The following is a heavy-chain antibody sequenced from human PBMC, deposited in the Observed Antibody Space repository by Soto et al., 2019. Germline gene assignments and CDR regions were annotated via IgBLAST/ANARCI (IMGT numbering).Heavy chain of an antibody. V-gene: IGHV1-69*06. Sequence: SVKVSCKASGGTFSSYAISWVRQAPGQGLEWMGGIIPIFGTANYAQKFQGRVTITADKSTSTAYMELSSLRSEDTAVYYCALPTDHYDSSGSYNWFDPWVQVTLVTVSS. CDR2: IIPIFGTA. J-gene: IGHJ5*02. D-gene: IGHD3-22*01. CDR1: GGTFSSYA. CDR3: ALPTDHYDSSGSYNWFDP.